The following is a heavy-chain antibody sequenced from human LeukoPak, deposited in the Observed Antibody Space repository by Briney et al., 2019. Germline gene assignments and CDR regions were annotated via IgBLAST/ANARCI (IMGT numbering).Heavy chain of an antibody. CDR1: GGTFSSYA. D-gene: IGHD5-24*01. V-gene: IGHV1-69*13. CDR3: AVGVVEMATITAAFDY. Sequence: SVKVSCKASGGTFSSYAISWVRQAPGQGLEWMGGIIPIFGTANYAQKFQGRVTIPADESTSTAYMELSSLRSEDTAVYYCAVGVVEMATITAAFDYWGQGTLVTVSS. J-gene: IGHJ4*02. CDR2: IIPIFGTA.